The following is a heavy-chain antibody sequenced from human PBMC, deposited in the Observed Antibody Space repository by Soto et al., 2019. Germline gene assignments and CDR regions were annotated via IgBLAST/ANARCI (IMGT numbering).Heavy chain of an antibody. Sequence: QVQLVQSGAEVKKPGASVKVSCKTSGYTFTSYAISWVRQAPGQGLEWMGWISAYNGNTHYAQKLQGRVTMTTDTSTSTAYMELRSLRSEDTDVYYCARDLAAAGPFDYWGQGTLVTVSS. D-gene: IGHD6-13*01. CDR1: GYTFTSYA. J-gene: IGHJ4*02. V-gene: IGHV1-18*01. CDR3: ARDLAAAGPFDY. CDR2: ISAYNGNT.